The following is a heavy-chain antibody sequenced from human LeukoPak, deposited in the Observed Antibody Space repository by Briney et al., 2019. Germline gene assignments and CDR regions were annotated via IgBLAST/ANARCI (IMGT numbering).Heavy chain of an antibody. D-gene: IGHD2-2*02. CDR1: GFTFSSYA. CDR2: IYTGGST. Sequence: GGSLRLSCAASGFTFSSYAMSWVRQAPGKGLEWVSVIYTGGSTHYADSVKGRFTISRDNSKNTLYLQMNSLRAEDTAVSYCARGWGLGYCSSSSCYNDYWGQGTLVTVSS. CDR3: ARGWGLGYCSSSSCYNDY. J-gene: IGHJ4*02. V-gene: IGHV3-53*01.